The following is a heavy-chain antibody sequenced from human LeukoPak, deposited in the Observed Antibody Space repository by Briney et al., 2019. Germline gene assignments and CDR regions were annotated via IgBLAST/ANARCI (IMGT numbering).Heavy chain of an antibody. Sequence: PSETLSLTCTVSGGSISSSSYYWGWIRQPPGKGLEWIVSIYYSGSTYYNPSLKSRVTISVDTSKNQFSLKLSSVTAADTAVYYCAPTRYSSGWSWLDYWGQGTLVTVSS. CDR3: APTRYSSGWSWLDY. J-gene: IGHJ4*02. CDR1: GGSISSSSYY. V-gene: IGHV4-39*01. CDR2: IYYSGST. D-gene: IGHD6-19*01.